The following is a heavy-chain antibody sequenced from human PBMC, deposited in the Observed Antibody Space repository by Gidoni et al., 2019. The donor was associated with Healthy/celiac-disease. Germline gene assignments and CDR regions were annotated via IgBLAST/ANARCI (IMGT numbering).Heavy chain of an antibody. J-gene: IGHJ6*02. CDR2: ISSSSSTI. CDR1: GFTFSSYS. Sequence: EVQLVESGGGLVQPGGSLRLSCAASGFTFSSYSMNWVRQAPGKGLEWVSYISSSSSTIYYADSVKGRFTISRDNAKNSLYLQRNSLRDEDTAVYYCARDTYSSSYGMDVWGQGTTVTVSS. V-gene: IGHV3-48*02. D-gene: IGHD6-6*01. CDR3: ARDTYSSSYGMDV.